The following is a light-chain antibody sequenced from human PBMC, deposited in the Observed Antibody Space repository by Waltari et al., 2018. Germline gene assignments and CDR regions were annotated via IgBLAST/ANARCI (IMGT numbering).Light chain of an antibody. J-gene: IGKJ1*01. CDR1: QSLLHSNGNTY. V-gene: IGKV2-40*01. Sequence: DIVMTQTPLSLPITPGEPASISCRSSQSLLHSNGNTYLHWYLQKPGQSPQLLIYGGSNRASGVPDRFSGSGSVTDFTLKISKVEAEDVGVYYCVQAIAFPWTFGQGTKVEIK. CDR3: VQAIAFPWT. CDR2: GGS.